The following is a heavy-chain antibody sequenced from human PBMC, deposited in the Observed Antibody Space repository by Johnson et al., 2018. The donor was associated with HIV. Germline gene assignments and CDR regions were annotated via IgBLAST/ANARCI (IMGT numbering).Heavy chain of an antibody. Sequence: QVQLVESGGGLVKPGGSLRLSCAASEFTYSDFYINWIRQPPGKGLEWVSSISSTGITLYYADPVKGRFTISTDNAKNSLYLQMNSLRPEDTAGYYCVRGGRGGAKDAFDVWGQGTVVTVSA. CDR1: EFTYSDFY. CDR2: ISSTGITL. D-gene: IGHD3-10*01. V-gene: IGHV3-11*04. J-gene: IGHJ3*01. CDR3: VRGGRGGAKDAFDV.